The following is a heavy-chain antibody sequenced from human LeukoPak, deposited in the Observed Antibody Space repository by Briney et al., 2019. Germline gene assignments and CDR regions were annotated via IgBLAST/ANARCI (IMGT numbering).Heavy chain of an antibody. V-gene: IGHV1-69*04. CDR3: ARDHCSPGTCLGGH. D-gene: IGHD2-15*01. Sequence: SVKVSCKASGGTFSSYAISWVRQAPGQGLEWIGRIIPSLDVSNYAQKFQGRVTLSADKDTTTTYMELTSLRSEDTAIYYCARDHCSPGTCLGGHWGQGTLVTVSS. CDR2: IIPSLDVS. J-gene: IGHJ4*02. CDR1: GGTFSSYA.